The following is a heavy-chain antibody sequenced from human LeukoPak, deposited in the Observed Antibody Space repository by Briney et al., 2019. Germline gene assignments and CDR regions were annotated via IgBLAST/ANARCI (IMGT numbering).Heavy chain of an antibody. Sequence: SETLSLTCTVSGGSISSYYWSWIRQTPGKGLEWIGYIYYSGSTNYNPSLKSRVTISVDTSKNQFSLKLSSVTAADTAVYYSARDPYGGNWWGQGTLVTVSS. J-gene: IGHJ4*02. D-gene: IGHD4/OR15-4a*01. CDR3: ARDPYGGNW. V-gene: IGHV4-59*01. CDR2: IYYSGST. CDR1: GGSISSYY.